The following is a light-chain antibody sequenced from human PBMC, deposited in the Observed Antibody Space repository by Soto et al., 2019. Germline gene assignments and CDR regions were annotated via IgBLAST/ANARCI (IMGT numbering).Light chain of an antibody. J-gene: IGKJ1*01. CDR2: KAS. CDR1: QSISVW. V-gene: IGKV1-5*03. Sequence: DIQMTQSPSTLSASVGDRVTITCRASQSISVWLAWFQQKPGNAPKLLIYKASTLESGVPSRFSGSGSGTEFTLIISSLQPDYSATYYCQQYNNRWTFGQGTKVEI. CDR3: QQYNNRWT.